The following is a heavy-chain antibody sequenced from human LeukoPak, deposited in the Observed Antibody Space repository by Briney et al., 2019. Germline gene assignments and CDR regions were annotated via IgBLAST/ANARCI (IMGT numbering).Heavy chain of an antibody. D-gene: IGHD1-26*01. CDR1: GGTFSSYA. CDR3: AREGGSSYLFDY. V-gene: IGHV1-69*13. Sequence: SVKVSCKASGGTFSSYAISWVRQAPGQGLEWMGGIIPIFGTANYAQKFQGRVTITADESTSTAYMELSSLRSEATAVYYCAREGGSSYLFDYWGQGTLVTVSS. J-gene: IGHJ4*02. CDR2: IIPIFGTA.